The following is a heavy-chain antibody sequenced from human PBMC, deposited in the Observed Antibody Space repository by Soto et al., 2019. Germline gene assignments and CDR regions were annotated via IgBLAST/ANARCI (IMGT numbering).Heavy chain of an antibody. D-gene: IGHD4-17*01. CDR2: VSPDHGNA. J-gene: IGHJ4*02. CDR3: AVTTGY. V-gene: IGHV1-8*01. CDR1: GYTFTDYD. Sequence: QVRVVQSGAEVKKPGASVRVSCKTSGYTFTDYDINWVRQAPGQGLERMGWVSPDHGNAGYAQQFEGRVTMTSDTSISTVFLALTNLRSEDTAVYYCAVTTGYWGQGTKVTVSS.